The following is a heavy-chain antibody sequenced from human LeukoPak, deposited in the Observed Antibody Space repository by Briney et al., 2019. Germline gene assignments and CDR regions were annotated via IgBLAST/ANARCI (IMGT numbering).Heavy chain of an antibody. J-gene: IGHJ4*02. Sequence: ASVKVSCKVSGHTLTELFIHWVRQAPGKGLEWMGGFDPEDGETIYAQKFQGRVTMTADIYTDTAYMELSSLRSEDTAVYYCAIPRYTSSWSYYWGRGTLVTVPS. V-gene: IGHV1-24*01. CDR1: GHTLTELF. CDR3: AIPRYTSSWSYY. CDR2: FDPEDGET. D-gene: IGHD6-13*01.